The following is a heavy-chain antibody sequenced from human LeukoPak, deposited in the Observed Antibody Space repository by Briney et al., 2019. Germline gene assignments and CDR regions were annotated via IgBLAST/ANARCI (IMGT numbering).Heavy chain of an antibody. D-gene: IGHD3-3*01. CDR3: ARDQGITIFGVVIPYYFDY. CDR2: IIPIFGTA. V-gene: IGHV1-69*05. J-gene: IGHJ4*02. Sequence: ASVKVSCKASGGTFSSYAISWVRQAPGQGLEWMGRIIPIFGTANYAQKFQGRVTITTDESTSTAYMELSSLRSEDTAVYYCARDQGITIFGVVIPYYFDYWGQGTLVTVSS. CDR1: GGTFSSYA.